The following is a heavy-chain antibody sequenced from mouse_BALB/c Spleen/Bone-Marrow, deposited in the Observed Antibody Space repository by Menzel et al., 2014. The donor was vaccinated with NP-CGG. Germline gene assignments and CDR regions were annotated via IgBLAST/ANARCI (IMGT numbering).Heavy chain of an antibody. CDR1: GFSLXSYG. CDR3: ARDRRDYGKAWYFDV. J-gene: IGHJ1*01. V-gene: IGHV2-9*02. Sequence: QVQLKESGPGLVAPSQHLSITCTVSGFSLXSYGVHWVRQPPGKGLEWLGIIWAGGSTNYKSALMSRLSISKDNSKSXVFLKMNSLQTDDTAMYYCARDRRDYGKAWYFDVWGAGTTVTVSS. D-gene: IGHD2-1*01. CDR2: IWAGGST.